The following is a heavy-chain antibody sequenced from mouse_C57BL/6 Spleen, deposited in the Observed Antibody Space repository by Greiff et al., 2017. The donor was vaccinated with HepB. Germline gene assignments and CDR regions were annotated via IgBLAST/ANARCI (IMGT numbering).Heavy chain of an antibody. J-gene: IGHJ1*03. V-gene: IGHV3-6*01. CDR3: ARDYAFDV. D-gene: IGHD1-1*01. CDR2: ISYDGSN. Sequence: ESGPGLVKPSQSLSLTCSVTGYSITSGYYWNWIRQFPGNKLEWMGYISYDGSNNYNPSLKNRISITRDTSKNQFFLKLNSVTTEDTATYYCARDYAFDVWGTGTTVTVSS. CDR1: GYSITSGYY.